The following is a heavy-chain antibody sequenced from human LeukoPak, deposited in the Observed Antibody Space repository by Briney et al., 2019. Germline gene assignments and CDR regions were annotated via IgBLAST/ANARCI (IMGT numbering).Heavy chain of an antibody. Sequence: PSETLSLTCAVSGGSISSSNWWSWVRQPPGKGLEWIGEIYHSGSTNYNPSLKSRVTISVDKSKNQFSLKLSSVTAADTAVYYCARLKYSSSWPRTLGGYSDYWGQGTLVTVSS. D-gene: IGHD6-13*01. CDR3: ARLKYSSSWPRTLGGYSDY. J-gene: IGHJ4*02. V-gene: IGHV4-4*02. CDR2: IYHSGST. CDR1: GGSISSSNW.